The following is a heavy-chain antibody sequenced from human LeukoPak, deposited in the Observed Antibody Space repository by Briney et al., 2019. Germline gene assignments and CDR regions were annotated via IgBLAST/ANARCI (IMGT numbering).Heavy chain of an antibody. J-gene: IGHJ6*03. Sequence: ASVKVSCKASGYIFTDYAIHWLRQAPGQRPEWMGWMNGGNGYTTYSQKFQGRITLIRDTSAATAYMELSSLRHDDRAVYYCARGRGTSGSNRDFHYYYYMDVWGKGTTVTVSS. D-gene: IGHD2-15*01. V-gene: IGHV1-3*01. CDR3: ARGRGTSGSNRDFHYYYYMDV. CDR1: GYIFTDYA. CDR2: MNGGNGYT.